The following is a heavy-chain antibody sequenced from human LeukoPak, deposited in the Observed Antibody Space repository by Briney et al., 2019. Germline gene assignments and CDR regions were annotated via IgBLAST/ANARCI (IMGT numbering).Heavy chain of an antibody. V-gene: IGHV4-59*01. J-gene: IGHJ3*02. D-gene: IGHD3-22*01. CDR2: IYSTGST. CDR1: GGSMSDSY. CDR3: ARDYTMTHAFDI. Sequence: QVQLQESGPGLVKPWETLSLTCTVSGGSMSDSYWSWIRQPPGKGLEWIGYIYSTGSTNYNPSLKSRVTISVDTSKNQFFLKLNSVTAADTALYYCARDYTMTHAFDIWGQGTLVTVSS.